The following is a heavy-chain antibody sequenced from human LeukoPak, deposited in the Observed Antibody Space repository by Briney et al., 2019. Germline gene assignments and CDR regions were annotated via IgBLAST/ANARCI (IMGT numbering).Heavy chain of an antibody. CDR2: ISGSGDSA. V-gene: IGHV3-23*01. D-gene: IGHD5-18*01. CDR3: ANLFSVRGYSYGQYYFDK. J-gene: IGHJ4*02. CDR1: GGSISSSSYY. Sequence: PSETLSLTCTVSGGSISSSSYYWGWIRQPPGKGLRWVSAISGSGDSAYYADSVKGRFTISRDNSKNTLHLQMNSLRAEDTAVYYCANLFSVRGYSYGQYYFDKWGQGTLVTVSS.